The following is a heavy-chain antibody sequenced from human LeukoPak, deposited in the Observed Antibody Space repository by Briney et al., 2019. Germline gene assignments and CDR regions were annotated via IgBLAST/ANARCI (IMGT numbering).Heavy chain of an antibody. CDR3: AKDKGIAVASGVWGFDY. J-gene: IGHJ4*02. CDR1: GFAFSSYA. CDR2: ISVSGGST. D-gene: IGHD6-19*01. Sequence: PGGSLRLSCAASGFAFSSYAMSWGRQAPGKGLEWGSAISVSGGSTYYADSVKGRFNISRDNSKNTLYLQMNSLRAEDTAVYYCAKDKGIAVASGVWGFDYWGQGTLVTVSS. V-gene: IGHV3-23*01.